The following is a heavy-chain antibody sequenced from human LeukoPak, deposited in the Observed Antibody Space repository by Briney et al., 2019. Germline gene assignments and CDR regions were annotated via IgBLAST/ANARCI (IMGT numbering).Heavy chain of an antibody. D-gene: IGHD5-18*01. CDR2: ISSGSSTI. J-gene: IGHJ4*02. CDR3: ARYVDTTMLT. V-gene: IGHV3-48*02. Sequence: PGGSLRLSCAASGFTFSSYSMNWVRQAPGKGLEWVSYISSGSSTIYYADSVKGRFTISRDNAKNSLCLQMNSLRDEDTAVYYCARYVDTTMLTWGQGTLVTVSS. CDR1: GFTFSSYS.